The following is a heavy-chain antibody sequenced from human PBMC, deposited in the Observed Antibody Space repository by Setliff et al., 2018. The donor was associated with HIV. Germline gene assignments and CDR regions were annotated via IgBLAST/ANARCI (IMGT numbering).Heavy chain of an antibody. D-gene: IGHD1-26*01. J-gene: IGHJ4*02. CDR3: ARESTGSFRGLDF. Sequence: SETLSLTCAVSGGTFSLHYYTWIRQSPLRGLEWIGEINHSGGTRYNPSLKSRVTLSVDTSKSQFSLSLSSVTAADTAVYYCARESTGSFRGLDFWGQGTLVTVSS. CDR2: INHSGGT. V-gene: IGHV4-34*01. CDR1: GGTFSLHY.